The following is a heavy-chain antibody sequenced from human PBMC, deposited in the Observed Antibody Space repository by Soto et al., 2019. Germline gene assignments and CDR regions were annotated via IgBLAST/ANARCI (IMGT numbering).Heavy chain of an antibody. CDR3: AKIYGSGSYPKALYNNYAMDF. V-gene: IGHV1-69*01. J-gene: IGHJ6*02. CDR1: GGTFSSYA. D-gene: IGHD3-10*01. CDR2: IIPIFGTA. Sequence: QVQLVQSGAEVKKPGSSVKVSCKASGGTFSSYAISWVRQAPGQGLEWMGGIIPIFGTANYAQKFQGRVTTTADESRSTAYMELSSLRSEDTAVYYCAKIYGSGSYPKALYNNYAMDFWGQGTTVTVSS.